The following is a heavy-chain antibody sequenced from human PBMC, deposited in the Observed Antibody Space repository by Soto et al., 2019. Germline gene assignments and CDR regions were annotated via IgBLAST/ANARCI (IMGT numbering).Heavy chain of an antibody. Sequence: EVQLVESGGGLVQPGRSLRLSCAASGFTFDDYAMHWVRQAPGKGLEWVSGISWNSSSIGYADSVKGRFTISRDNAKNSLYLQMNSLRAEDTALYYCAKGGLRYSSGWYSFDPWGQGTLVTVSS. CDR2: ISWNSSSI. J-gene: IGHJ5*02. CDR3: AKGGLRYSSGWYSFDP. D-gene: IGHD6-19*01. CDR1: GFTFDDYA. V-gene: IGHV3-9*01.